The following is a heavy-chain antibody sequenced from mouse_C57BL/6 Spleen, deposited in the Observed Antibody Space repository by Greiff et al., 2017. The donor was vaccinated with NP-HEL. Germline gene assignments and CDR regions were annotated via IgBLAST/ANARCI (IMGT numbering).Heavy chain of an antibody. CDR3: ARRYGSSYYFDY. Sequence: QVQLQQSGTVLARPGASVKMSCKTSGYTFTSYWMHWVKQRPIQGLEWIGNIDPSDSGTHYNQKFKDKATLTVDKSSSTAYMQLSSLTSEDSAVYYCARRYGSSYYFDYWGQGTTLSVAS. CDR2: IDPSDSGT. V-gene: IGHV1-52*01. D-gene: IGHD1-1*01. CDR1: GYTFTSYW. J-gene: IGHJ2*01.